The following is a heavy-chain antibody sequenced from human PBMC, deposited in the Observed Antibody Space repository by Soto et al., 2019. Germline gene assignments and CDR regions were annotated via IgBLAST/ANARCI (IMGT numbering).Heavy chain of an antibody. CDR2: ISAYNGNT. D-gene: IGHD6-13*01. CDR3: ARESSISCHDY. J-gene: IGHJ4*02. CDR1: GYTFTSYG. Sequence: QVQLVQSGAEVKKPGASVKVSCKASGYTFTSYGISWVRQAPGQGLEWMGWISAYNGNTNYAQKLQGIVTMTTGTSTSTAYMVLRSLRSDDTAVYYCARESSISCHDYWGQGTLVTVSS. V-gene: IGHV1-18*01.